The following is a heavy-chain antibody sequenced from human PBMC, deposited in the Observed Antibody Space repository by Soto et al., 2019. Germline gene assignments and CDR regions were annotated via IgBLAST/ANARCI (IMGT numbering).Heavy chain of an antibody. CDR2: IYSGGST. Sequence: GGSLRLSCAASGFTFSSYAMSWVRQAPGKGLEWVSVIYSGGSTYYADSVKGRFTISRDNSKNTLYLQMNSLRAEDTAVYYCARGYSNYNLVFDYWGQGTLVTVSS. CDR1: GFTFSSYA. J-gene: IGHJ4*02. V-gene: IGHV3-53*01. CDR3: ARGYSNYNLVFDY. D-gene: IGHD4-4*01.